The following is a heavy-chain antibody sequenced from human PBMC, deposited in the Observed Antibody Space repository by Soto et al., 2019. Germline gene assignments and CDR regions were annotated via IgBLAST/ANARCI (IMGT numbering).Heavy chain of an antibody. V-gene: IGHV1-18*01. CDR3: ARGRYWDY. J-gene: IGHJ4*02. Sequence: QVHLVQSGAEVKKPGASVKVSCKASGYTFTSYGITWVRRAPGQGLEWMGWISAHNGNTDYAQKLQGRVIVTRDTSTSTAYMELRSLRSDDTALYYCARGRYWDYWGQGALVTVSS. CDR1: GYTFTSYG. D-gene: IGHD2-8*02. CDR2: ISAHNGNT.